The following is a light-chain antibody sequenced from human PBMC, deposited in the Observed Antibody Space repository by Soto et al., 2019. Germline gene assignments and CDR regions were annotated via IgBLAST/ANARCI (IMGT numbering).Light chain of an antibody. J-gene: IGLJ2*01. Sequence: SYVLTQPPSVSVSPGQTASITCSGDKLGDKYACWYQQKPGQSPVLVIYQDSKRPSGIPERFSGSNSGNTATLTISGTQAMDEADYYCQAWDSSTAPFGGGTKLTVL. CDR2: QDS. V-gene: IGLV3-1*01. CDR1: KLGDKY. CDR3: QAWDSSTAP.